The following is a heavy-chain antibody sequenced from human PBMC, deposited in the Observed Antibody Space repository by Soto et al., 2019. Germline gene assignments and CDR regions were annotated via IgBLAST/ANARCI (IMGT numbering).Heavy chain of an antibody. V-gene: IGHV3-48*01. CDR2: ISSSSNSI. Sequence: GGSLRLSCAASGFTFSSYIMNWVRQAPGKGLEWVSYISSSSNSIYYADSVKGRFTISRDNAKNSLHLQMNSLRAEDTAVYYWGSPVEWSTTGCIRWAQEPLFTFSS. CDR3: GSPVEWSTTGCIR. D-gene: IGHD2-2*01. CDR1: GFTFSSYI. J-gene: IGHJ4*02.